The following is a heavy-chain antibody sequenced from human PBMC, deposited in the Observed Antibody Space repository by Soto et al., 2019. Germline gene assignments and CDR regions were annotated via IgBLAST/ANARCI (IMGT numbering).Heavy chain of an antibody. V-gene: IGHV3-23*01. CDR1: GFTFSSYA. CDR3: ATGMGVNFYYGMDV. Sequence: GGSLRLSCAASGFTFSSYAMSWVRQAPGKGLEWVSAISGSGGSTYYADSVKGRFTISRDNSKNTLYLQMNSLRAEDTAVYYCATGMGVNFYYGMDVWGQGTTVTVSS. CDR2: ISGSGGST. J-gene: IGHJ6*02. D-gene: IGHD3-10*01.